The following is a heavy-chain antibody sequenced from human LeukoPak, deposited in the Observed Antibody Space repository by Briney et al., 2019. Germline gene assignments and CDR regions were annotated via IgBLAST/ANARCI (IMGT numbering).Heavy chain of an antibody. D-gene: IGHD1-26*01. CDR2: ISYRGST. J-gene: IGHJ3*02. V-gene: IGHV4-59*01. CDR1: GGSIASYY. Sequence: PSETLSLTCTVSGGSIASYYWSWIRQFPGKGLEWIGYISYRGSTSYNPSLNSRVSISLDTSKNQLSLRLNSVTAADTAFYYCARYIVSYPHDAFDIWGQGTMVTVSS. CDR3: ARYIVSYPHDAFDI.